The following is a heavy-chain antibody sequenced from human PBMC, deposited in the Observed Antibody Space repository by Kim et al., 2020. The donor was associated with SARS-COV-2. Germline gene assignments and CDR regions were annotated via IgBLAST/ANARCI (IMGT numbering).Heavy chain of an antibody. Sequence: GGSLRLSCAASGFTFSDYYMSWIRQAPGKGLEWVSYISSSSSYTNYADSVKGRFTISRDNAKNSLYLQMNSLRAEDTAVYYCARDVDIVAPGDYWGQGTLVTVSS. CDR1: GFTFSDYY. V-gene: IGHV3-11*06. J-gene: IGHJ4*02. CDR3: ARDVDIVAPGDY. D-gene: IGHD5-12*01. CDR2: ISSSSSYT.